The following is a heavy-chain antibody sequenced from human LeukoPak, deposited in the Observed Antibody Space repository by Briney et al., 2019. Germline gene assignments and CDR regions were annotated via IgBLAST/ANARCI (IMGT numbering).Heavy chain of an antibody. CDR1: GFTFSSYG. CDR3: ARGNGGSSLDY. Sequence: PGRSLRLSCAASGFTFSSYGMHWVRQAPGKGLEWVAVIWYDGSNKYYADSVKGRFTISRDNSKNTLYLQMNSLRAEDTAVYYCARGNGGSSLDYWGQGTLVTVSS. J-gene: IGHJ4*02. V-gene: IGHV3-33*01. CDR2: IWYDGSNK. D-gene: IGHD1-26*01.